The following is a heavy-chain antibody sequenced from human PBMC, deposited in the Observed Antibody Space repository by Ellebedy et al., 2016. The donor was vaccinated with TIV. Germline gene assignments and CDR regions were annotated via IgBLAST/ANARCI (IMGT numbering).Heavy chain of an antibody. CDR3: ARSPYTGYSDLGFDY. V-gene: IGHV3-7*01. CDR2: IKQDGSET. D-gene: IGHD2-2*02. CDR1: GFTLSHYW. J-gene: IGHJ4*02. Sequence: PGGSLRLSCTASGFTLSHYWMTWVRQAPGKGLEWVANIKQDGSETYSVAAVKGRFTISRDNAKNSLYLQMNSLRADDTAVYYCARSPYTGYSDLGFDYWGQGSLVTVSS.